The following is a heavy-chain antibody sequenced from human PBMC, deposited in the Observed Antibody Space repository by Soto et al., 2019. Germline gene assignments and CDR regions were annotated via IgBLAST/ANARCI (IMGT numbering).Heavy chain of an antibody. Sequence: GESLKISCATSGFTFTRSGMHWVRQAPGKGLDWVAVISSDGGNKYYGDSVRGRFTISRDNSNNTLFLEMKSLRVDDTAVYYCAIGQFGSSILSNIMDIWGKGTTVTVSS. CDR2: ISSDGGNK. CDR3: AIGQFGSSILSNIMDI. CDR1: GFTFTRSG. V-gene: IGHV3-30*03. D-gene: IGHD1-26*01. J-gene: IGHJ6*04.